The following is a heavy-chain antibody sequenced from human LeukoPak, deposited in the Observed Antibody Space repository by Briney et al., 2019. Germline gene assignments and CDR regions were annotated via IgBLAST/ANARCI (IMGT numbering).Heavy chain of an antibody. CDR1: GGSISSSNW. CDR2: IYHSGST. V-gene: IGHV4-4*02. CDR3: ASPLLYYYGSGSYYSSEAFDI. Sequence: PSETLSLTCAVSGGSISSSNWWSWVRQPPGKGLEWIGEIYHSGSTNYNPSLKSRVTISVDKSKNQFSLKLSSVTAADTAVYYCASPLLYYYGSGSYYSSEAFDIWGQGTVVTVSS. J-gene: IGHJ3*02. D-gene: IGHD3-10*01.